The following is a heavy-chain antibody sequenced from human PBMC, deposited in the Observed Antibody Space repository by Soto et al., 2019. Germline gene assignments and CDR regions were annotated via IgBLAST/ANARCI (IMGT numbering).Heavy chain of an antibody. CDR3: ARGDGTNGKQQNDFDY. V-gene: IGHV1-69*02. CDR2: IIPILGIA. J-gene: IGHJ4*02. CDR1: GGTFSSYT. D-gene: IGHD1-1*01. Sequence: SVKVSCKASGGTFSSYTISWVRQAPGQGLEWMGRIIPILGIANYAQKFQGRVTITADKSTSTACMELSSLRSEDTAVYYCARGDGTNGKQQNDFDYWGQGTLVTVSS.